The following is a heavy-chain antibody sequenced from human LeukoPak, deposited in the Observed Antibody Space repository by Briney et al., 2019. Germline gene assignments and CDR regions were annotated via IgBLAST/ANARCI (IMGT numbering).Heavy chain of an antibody. Sequence: PGGSLRLSCAASGFTFSSYSMNWVRQALGKGLEWASSISSSSSYIYYADSVKGRFTISRDNAKNSLYLQMNSLRAEDTAVYYCARVSGSGSYYTDYWGQGTLVTVSS. D-gene: IGHD3-10*01. V-gene: IGHV3-21*01. CDR3: ARVSGSGSYYTDY. CDR1: GFTFSSYS. J-gene: IGHJ4*02. CDR2: ISSSSSYI.